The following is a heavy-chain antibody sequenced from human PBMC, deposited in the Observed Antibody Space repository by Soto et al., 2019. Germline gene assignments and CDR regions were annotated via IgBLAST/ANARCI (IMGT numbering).Heavy chain of an antibody. CDR1: SASISSSSYT. J-gene: IGHJ6*02. Sequence: QLQLQESGPGLVKPSETLSLTCTVSSASISSSSYTWGWIRQPPGKGLEWIGSIYYSGTSYYNPSLNSRVTVSVDTSKNQFSLKVTSVTAADMAVYYCARLHGYCISSSFHGHYAMDVWGQGTTVPVSS. CDR3: ARLHGYCISSSFHGHYAMDV. D-gene: IGHD2-2*01. CDR2: IYYSGTS. V-gene: IGHV4-39*01.